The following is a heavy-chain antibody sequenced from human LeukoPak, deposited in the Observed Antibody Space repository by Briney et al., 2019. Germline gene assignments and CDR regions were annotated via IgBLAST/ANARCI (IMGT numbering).Heavy chain of an antibody. CDR1: GGSISSSNYY. J-gene: IGHJ4*02. CDR3: ARGRSDIVVVPAATGGPRIDY. D-gene: IGHD2-2*01. V-gene: IGHV4-39*01. CDR2: IYYSGNT. Sequence: SETLSLTCTVSGGSISSSNYYWGWIRQPPGKGLEWIGSIYYSGNTYYNPSLKSRVTISVNTSKNQFSLKLSSVTAADTAVYYCARGRSDIVVVPAATGGPRIDYWGQGTLVTVSS.